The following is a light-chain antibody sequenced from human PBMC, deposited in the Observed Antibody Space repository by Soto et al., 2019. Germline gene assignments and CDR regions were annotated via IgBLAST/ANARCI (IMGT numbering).Light chain of an antibody. CDR3: QQYNNWPRT. J-gene: IGKJ2*01. CDR1: QSVSTN. Sequence: ETVMTQSAAALSVSVGERVTLSCRASQSVSTNLAWYQQRPGQAPRLLIHDASTRATGVPDRISGSGSGTDFTLTISRLQSEDFAIYYCQQYNNWPRTFGQGTKLEIK. V-gene: IGKV3-15*01. CDR2: DAS.